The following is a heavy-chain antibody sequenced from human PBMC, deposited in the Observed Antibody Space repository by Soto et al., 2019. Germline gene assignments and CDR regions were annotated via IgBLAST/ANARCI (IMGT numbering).Heavy chain of an antibody. CDR2: INHSGST. CDR1: GGSFSGYY. Sequence: PSETLSLTCAVYGGSFSGYYWIWIRQPPGKGLEWIGEINHSGSTNYNPSLKSRVTISVDTSKNQSSLKLSSVTAADTAVYYCARGYCSSTSCYGFGYYYYYGMDVWGQGTTVTVSS. V-gene: IGHV4-34*01. J-gene: IGHJ6*02. D-gene: IGHD2-2*01. CDR3: ARGYCSSTSCYGFGYYYYYGMDV.